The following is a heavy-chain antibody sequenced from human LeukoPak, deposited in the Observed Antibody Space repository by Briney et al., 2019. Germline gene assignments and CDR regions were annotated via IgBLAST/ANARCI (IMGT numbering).Heavy chain of an antibody. V-gene: IGHV1-8*01. Sequence: GASVKVSCKASGYTFTSYDINWVRQATGQGLEWMGWMNPNSGNTGYAQKFQGRVTMTRDTSISTAYMELSRLRSDDTAVYYCATIAVAGTSDFDYWGQGTLVTVSS. CDR1: GYTFTSYD. CDR3: ATIAVAGTSDFDY. D-gene: IGHD6-19*01. J-gene: IGHJ4*02. CDR2: MNPNSGNT.